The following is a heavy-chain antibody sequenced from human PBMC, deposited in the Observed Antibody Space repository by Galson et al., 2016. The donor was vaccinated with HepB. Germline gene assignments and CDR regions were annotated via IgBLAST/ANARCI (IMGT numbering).Heavy chain of an antibody. CDR2: ISGGGSSS. D-gene: IGHD2-21*01. CDR3: AIIAGTYYFDS. CDR1: GFTFTSYS. Sequence: SLRLSCAASGFTFTSYSMNWVRQAPGKGLEWVSVISGGGSSSDYADSVKGRFTNSRDNSKNTLYLQMNNLRAEDTAVYYCAIIAGTYYFDSWGQGTLVTVSS. V-gene: IGHV3-23*01. J-gene: IGHJ4*02.